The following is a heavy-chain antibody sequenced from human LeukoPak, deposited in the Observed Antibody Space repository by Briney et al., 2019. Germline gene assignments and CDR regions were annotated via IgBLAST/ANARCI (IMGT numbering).Heavy chain of an antibody. CDR1: GYTFTGYY. V-gene: IGHV1-2*02. J-gene: IGHJ4*02. CDR3: ARDQEGGYDLGNFDY. Sequence: ASVKVSCKASGYTFTGYYMHWVRQAPGQGLEWMGWINPNSGGTNYAQKFQGRVTMTRDTSIGTAYMELSRLRSDDTAVYYCARDQEGGYDLGNFDYWGQGTLVTVSS. CDR2: INPNSGGT. D-gene: IGHD5-12*01.